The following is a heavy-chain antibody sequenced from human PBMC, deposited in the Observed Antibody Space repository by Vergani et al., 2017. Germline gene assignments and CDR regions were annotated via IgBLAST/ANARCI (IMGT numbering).Heavy chain of an antibody. D-gene: IGHD3-3*01. CDR1: GFTVSGYA. J-gene: IGHJ6*03. CDR3: AKDNPDYDFWSGYYTPHYYMDV. V-gene: IGHV3-23*01. Sequence: EVQLLESGGGLVQPGGSLRLSCATSGFTVSGYAMSWVRQAPGKGLEWGSSISGSGGSTYYADSVKGRFTISRDNSKNTLYLQMNSLRAEATAVYYCAKDNPDYDFWSGYYTPHYYMDVWGKGTTVTVSS. CDR2: ISGSGGST.